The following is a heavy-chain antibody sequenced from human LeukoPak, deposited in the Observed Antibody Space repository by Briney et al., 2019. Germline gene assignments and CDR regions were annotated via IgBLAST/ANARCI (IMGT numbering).Heavy chain of an antibody. Sequence: PGRPLRLSCAASGFTFSSYAMHWVRQAPGKGLEWVAVISYDGSNKYYADSVKGRFTISRDNAKNSLSLQMTSLRVDDSAVYYCVRGQTNLDNWFDPWGQGTLVIVSS. V-gene: IGHV3-30*04. J-gene: IGHJ5*02. CDR1: GFTFSSYA. CDR3: VRGQTNLDNWFDP. D-gene: IGHD2-8*01. CDR2: ISYDGSNK.